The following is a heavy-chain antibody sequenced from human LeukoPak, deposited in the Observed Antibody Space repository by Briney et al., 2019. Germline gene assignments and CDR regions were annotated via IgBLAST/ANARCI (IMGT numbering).Heavy chain of an antibody. D-gene: IGHD1-26*01. CDR1: GGSFSGYY. J-gene: IGHJ3*02. CDR3: ASSYLVRGGSYRYAFDI. CDR2: INHSGST. V-gene: IGHV4-34*01. Sequence: SETLSLTCAVYGGSFSGYYWSWIRQPPGKGLEWIGEINHSGSTNYNPSLKSRVTISVDTSKNQFSLKLSSVTAADTAVYYCASSYLVRGGSYRYAFDIWGQGTMVTVSS.